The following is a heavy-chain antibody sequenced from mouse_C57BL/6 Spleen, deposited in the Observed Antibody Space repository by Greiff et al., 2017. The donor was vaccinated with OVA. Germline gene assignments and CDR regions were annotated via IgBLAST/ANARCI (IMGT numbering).Heavy chain of an antibody. CDR1: GYSFTGYY. V-gene: IGHV1-42*01. CDR2: INPSTGGT. Sequence: VQLQQSGPELVKSGASVKISCKASGYSFTGYYMNWVKQSPEKSLEWIGEINPSTGGTTYNQKFKAKATLTVDKSSSTAYMQLKSLTSEDSAVYYCARSDWDVACFADGGQGTLVTVSA. J-gene: IGHJ3*01. D-gene: IGHD4-1*01. CDR3: ARSDWDVACFAD.